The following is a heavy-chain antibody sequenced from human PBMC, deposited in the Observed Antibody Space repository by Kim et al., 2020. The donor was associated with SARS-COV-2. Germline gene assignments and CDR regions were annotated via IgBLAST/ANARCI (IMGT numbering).Heavy chain of an antibody. Sequence: SETLSLTCTVSGGSISSGDYYWSWIRQPPGKGLEWIGYIYYSGSTYYNPSLKSRVTISVDTSKNQFSLKLSSVTAADTAVYYCARQGFRSMIVVATDAFDIWGQGTMVTVSS. D-gene: IGHD3-22*01. CDR2: IYYSGST. J-gene: IGHJ3*02. CDR1: GGSISSGDYY. V-gene: IGHV4-30-4*01. CDR3: ARQGFRSMIVVATDAFDI.